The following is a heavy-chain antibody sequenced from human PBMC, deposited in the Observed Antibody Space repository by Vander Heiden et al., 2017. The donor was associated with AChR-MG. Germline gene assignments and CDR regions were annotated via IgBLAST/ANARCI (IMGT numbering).Heavy chain of an antibody. CDR2: ISYDGSNK. CDR1: GFTFSSYG. J-gene: IGHJ4*02. Sequence: QVQLVESGGGVVQPGRSLRLSCAASGFTFSSYGMHWVRQAPGKGLEWVAVISYDGSNKYYADSVKGRFTISRDNSKNTLYLQMNSLRAEDTAVYYCAKDLDVDCGGDCPFDYWGQGTLVTVSS. V-gene: IGHV3-30*18. CDR3: AKDLDVDCGGDCPFDY. D-gene: IGHD2-21*02.